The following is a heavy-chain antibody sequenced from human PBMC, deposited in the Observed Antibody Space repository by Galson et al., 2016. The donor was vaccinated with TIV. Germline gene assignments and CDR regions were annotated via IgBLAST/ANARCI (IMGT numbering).Heavy chain of an antibody. CDR1: GFTFSDYW. Sequence: SLRLSCAASGFTFSDYWMHWVRQVPGKGLVWVSRVETDGSSTNYADSVKGRITISRDNAKNTVYLQMNSLRPEDTALYFCSRGILGVHTVAFDIWGQGTMVTVS. V-gene: IGHV3-74*01. CDR2: VETDGSST. D-gene: IGHD1-26*01. J-gene: IGHJ3*02. CDR3: SRGILGVHTVAFDI.